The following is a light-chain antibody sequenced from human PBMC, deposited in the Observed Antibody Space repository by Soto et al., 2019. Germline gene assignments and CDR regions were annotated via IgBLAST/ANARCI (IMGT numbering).Light chain of an antibody. J-gene: IGKJ3*01. CDR2: LGS. V-gene: IGKV2-28*01. Sequence: VMTQSPLSLAVTPGEPASISCRSSQSLLHTNGYHYLAWYLQKPGQSPQSLIFLGSNRASGVPDKFSGSGSGTDFTLKISRVEAEDVGVYYCMPALQGFTFGPGTKVDLK. CDR3: MPALQGFT. CDR1: QSLLHTNGYHY.